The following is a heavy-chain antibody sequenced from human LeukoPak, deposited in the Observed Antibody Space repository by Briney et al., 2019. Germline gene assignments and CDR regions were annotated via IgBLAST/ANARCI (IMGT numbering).Heavy chain of an antibody. CDR1: GGSICSSRYY. CDR2: IYTSGST. V-gene: IGHV4-61*02. Sequence: SETLSLTCTVSGGSICSSRYYWSWIRQPAGKGLEWIGRIYTSGSTNYNPSLNSRVTISIDTSKNQFSLSLSSVTAADTAVYYCARVSPSGVWDVWGQGTTVTVSS. CDR3: ARVSPSGVWDV. D-gene: IGHD3-10*01. J-gene: IGHJ6*02.